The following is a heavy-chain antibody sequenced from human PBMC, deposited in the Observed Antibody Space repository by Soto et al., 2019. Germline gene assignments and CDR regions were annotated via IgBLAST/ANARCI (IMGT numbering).Heavy chain of an antibody. V-gene: IGHV4-38-2*01. D-gene: IGHD2-2*01. Sequence: WETLSLTGAVSGYSISSGYYLGWIRQPPGKGLEWIGSMYHSGSTYYNPSLESRVTISVDTSKNQFSLKLSSVTAADTAINYCAVGYCSSTSCSREYFQHWGQGTLVTVSS. CDR3: AVGYCSSTSCSREYFQH. CDR1: GYSISSGYY. J-gene: IGHJ1*01. CDR2: MYHSGST.